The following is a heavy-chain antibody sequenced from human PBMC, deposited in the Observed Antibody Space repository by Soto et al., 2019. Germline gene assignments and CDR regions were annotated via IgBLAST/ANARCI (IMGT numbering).Heavy chain of an antibody. CDR1: GFTFSNHD. Sequence: SLRLSCAASGFTFSNHDMHWARQAPGEGLEWVSGIGAASDTYYPVSVQGRFTVSRDNAKKSLYLQMNSLRAGDTAVYYCARGVLGPGDYYYGMDVWGQGTTVTVSS. V-gene: IGHV3-13*01. CDR2: IGAASDT. D-gene: IGHD7-27*01. CDR3: ARGVLGPGDYYYGMDV. J-gene: IGHJ6*02.